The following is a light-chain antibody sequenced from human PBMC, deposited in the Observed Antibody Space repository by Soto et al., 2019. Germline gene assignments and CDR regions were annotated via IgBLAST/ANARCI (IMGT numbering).Light chain of an antibody. V-gene: IGLV1-36*01. CDR1: SFNIGDNA. Sequence: QSVLTQPPSVAEAPRQRVTISCSGSSFNIGDNAVNWCQQFPGKAPKLLIYYDDLLPSGVSDRFSGSKSGTSASLVISGLQSDDEADYYCSAWDDTLNGFVFGTGTKVTVL. J-gene: IGLJ1*01. CDR3: SAWDDTLNGFV. CDR2: YDD.